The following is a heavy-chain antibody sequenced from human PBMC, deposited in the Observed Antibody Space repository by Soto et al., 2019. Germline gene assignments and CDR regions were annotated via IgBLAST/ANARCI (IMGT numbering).Heavy chain of an antibody. CDR1: GGSISTYY. J-gene: IGHJ1*01. D-gene: IGHD3-10*01. V-gene: IGHV4-59*12. Sequence: SETLSLTCTVSGGSISTYYWNWIRQTPGKGLEWIGYIHHSGRTNYNPSLRSRVTISVDRSKNQLSLSLRSMTAADTADYFCARGVRMVRGIIIGVFFDEWGQGTRVT. CDR2: IHHSGRT. CDR3: ARGVRMVRGIIIGVFFDE.